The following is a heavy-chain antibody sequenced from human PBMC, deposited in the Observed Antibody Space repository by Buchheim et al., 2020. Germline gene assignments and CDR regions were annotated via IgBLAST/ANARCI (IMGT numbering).Heavy chain of an antibody. CDR3: ARTQLERRWGLKGGFGS. CDR2: IYYSGTT. J-gene: IGHJ5*01. V-gene: IGHV4-31*03. Sequence: QVQLHESGPRLVKSSETVSLTCTVSGGPVSITGHFWSWIRQRPGQGLEWIGYIYYSGTTYYNPSLKSRVTLSIDTSKNQFSLTLNSVTVADTAVYYCARTQLERRWGLKGGFGSWGQGTL. CDR1: GGPVSITGHF. D-gene: IGHD1-1*01.